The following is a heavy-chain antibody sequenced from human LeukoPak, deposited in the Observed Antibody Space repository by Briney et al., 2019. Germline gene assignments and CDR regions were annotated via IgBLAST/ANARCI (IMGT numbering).Heavy chain of an antibody. Sequence: GGSLRLSCAASGFTFSSYSMNWVRQAPGKGLEWVSSISSSSSYIYYADSVKGRFTISRDNAKNSLYLQMNSLRAEDTAVYYCASRCSGWPRYDFDYWGQGTLVTVSS. D-gene: IGHD6-19*01. CDR1: GFTFSSYS. V-gene: IGHV3-21*01. CDR2: ISSSSSYI. CDR3: ASRCSGWPRYDFDY. J-gene: IGHJ4*02.